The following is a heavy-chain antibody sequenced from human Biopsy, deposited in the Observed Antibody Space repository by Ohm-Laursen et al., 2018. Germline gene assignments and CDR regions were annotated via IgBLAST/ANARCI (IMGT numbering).Heavy chain of an antibody. CDR1: GFTFSSYS. D-gene: IGHD3-22*01. CDR2: INHSGRT. J-gene: IGHJ6*02. Sequence: LSCAASGFTFSSYSMNWVRQTPGKGLEWIGEINHSGRTNYNPSLKSRVTISVDTSKNQFSLKVRSVTAAVTAVYYCVRGVDYYDPYHYYALDVWGQGTTVTVSS. CDR3: VRGVDYYDPYHYYALDV. V-gene: IGHV4-34*01.